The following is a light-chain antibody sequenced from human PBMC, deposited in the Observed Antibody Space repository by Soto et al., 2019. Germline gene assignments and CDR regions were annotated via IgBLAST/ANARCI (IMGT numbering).Light chain of an antibody. CDR3: QPYYRYPPL. Sequence: AIRMTQSPSSLSASTGDRVTITCRASQVISSYLAWYQQKPGKAPKLLIYAASTLQIGVPSRFSGSGSGTDFTLTISCLQSEDFATYYCQPYYRYPPLFGPGTKVDIK. CDR1: QVISSY. J-gene: IGKJ3*01. V-gene: IGKV1-8*01. CDR2: AAS.